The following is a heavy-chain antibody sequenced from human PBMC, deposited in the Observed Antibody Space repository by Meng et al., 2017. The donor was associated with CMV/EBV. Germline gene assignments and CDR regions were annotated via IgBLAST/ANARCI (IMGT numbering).Heavy chain of an antibody. D-gene: IGHD6-19*01. CDR3: ARDSSGWYPHFDY. J-gene: IGHJ4*02. V-gene: IGHV4-4*07. CDR1: GGSIISSY. CDR2: IYTSGST. Sequence: QWPRQGSGPGHVSPPGTPALPCPAPGGSIISSYGTWIRQPAGKGLEWIGRIYTSGSTNYNPSLKSRVTMSVDTSKNQFSLKLSSVTAADTAVYYCARDSSGWYPHFDYWGQGTLVTVSS.